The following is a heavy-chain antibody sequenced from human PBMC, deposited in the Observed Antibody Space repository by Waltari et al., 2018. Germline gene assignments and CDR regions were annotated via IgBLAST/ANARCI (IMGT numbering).Heavy chain of an antibody. Sequence: YWMGWVRQAPGKGLEWVANIKQDGSETNYVDSVKGRFTISRDNAKNSLYLQMNSLRAEDTAVYYCARGRITIGPWGQGSLVTVSS. CDR1: YW. D-gene: IGHD3-10*01. CDR3: ARGRITIGP. CDR2: IKQDGSET. V-gene: IGHV3-7*01. J-gene: IGHJ4*02.